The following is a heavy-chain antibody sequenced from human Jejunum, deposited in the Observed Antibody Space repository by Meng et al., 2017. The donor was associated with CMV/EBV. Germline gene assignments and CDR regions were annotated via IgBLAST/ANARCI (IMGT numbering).Heavy chain of an antibody. J-gene: IGHJ6*02. CDR1: GFTVSSSY. CDR3: ARDFWQQGYYYGMDV. Sequence: SGFTVSSSYMNWVRQAPEQGLEWVSIIYSGGSTYYADSVKGRFTISRDTSKNTLYLHMNSLRADDTAIYYCARDFWQQGYYYGMDVWGQGTTVTVSS. D-gene: IGHD3-3*01. CDR2: IYSGGST. V-gene: IGHV3-53*01.